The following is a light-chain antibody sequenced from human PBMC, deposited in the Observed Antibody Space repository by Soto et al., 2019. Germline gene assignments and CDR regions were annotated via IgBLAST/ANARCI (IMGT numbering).Light chain of an antibody. J-gene: IGKJ5*01. CDR3: QKYSSVIT. V-gene: IGKV1-27*01. CDR2: AAS. Sequence: DIQMTQSPSSLSASVGDRVTITCRASQGISNFLAWYQQKPGKVPKLLISAASTLQSGVPSRFSGSGSGTDFPLTSTSLQPEDVATYYCQKYSSVITFGQGTRLEI. CDR1: QGISNF.